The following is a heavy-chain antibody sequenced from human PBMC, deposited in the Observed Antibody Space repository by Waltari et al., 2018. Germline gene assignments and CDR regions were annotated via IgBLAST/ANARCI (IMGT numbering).Heavy chain of an antibody. CDR3: AKDHGVSSHFDY. J-gene: IGHJ4*02. CDR1: GFTFDDYT. D-gene: IGHD6-13*01. Sequence: EVQLVESGGVVVQPGGSLRLSCAASGFTFDDYTMHWVRQAPGKGLEWVSLISWDGGSTYYADSVHGLFTISRDNSKNSLYLQMNSLRTEDTALYYCAKDHGVSSHFDYWGQGTLVTVSS. CDR2: ISWDGGST. V-gene: IGHV3-43*01.